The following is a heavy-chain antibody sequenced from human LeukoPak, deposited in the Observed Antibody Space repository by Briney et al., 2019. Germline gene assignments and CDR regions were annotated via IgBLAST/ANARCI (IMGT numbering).Heavy chain of an antibody. CDR1: GYTFTGYY. Sequence: ASVKVSCKASGYTFTGYYMHWVRQAPGQGLEWMGWINTNSGGTNYAQKFQGRVTMTRDTSISTAYMELSRLRSDNTAVYYCARTTTADIVATITPYGMDVWGQGTTVTVSS. D-gene: IGHD5-12*01. V-gene: IGHV1-2*02. CDR3: ARTTTADIVATITPYGMDV. J-gene: IGHJ6*02. CDR2: INTNSGGT.